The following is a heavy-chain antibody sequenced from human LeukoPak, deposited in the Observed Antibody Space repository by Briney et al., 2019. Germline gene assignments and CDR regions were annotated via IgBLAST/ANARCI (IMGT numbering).Heavy chain of an antibody. J-gene: IGHJ4*02. CDR3: AKDPFYDFWSGYYPRDY. CDR2: ISGSGGST. V-gene: IGHV3-23*01. CDR1: GFTFSSYA. D-gene: IGHD3-3*01. Sequence: GGSLRLSCAASGFTFSSYAMSWVRQAPGKGLEWVSAISGSGGSTYYADSVKGRFTISRDNSKNTLYPQMNSLRAEDTAVYYCAKDPFYDFWSGYYPRDYWGQGTLVTVSS.